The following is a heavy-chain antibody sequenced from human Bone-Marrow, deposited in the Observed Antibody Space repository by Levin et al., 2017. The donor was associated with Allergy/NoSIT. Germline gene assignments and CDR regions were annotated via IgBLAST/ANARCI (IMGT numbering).Heavy chain of an antibody. CDR3: VKDPNGSSSGVY. CDR2: ISFDGSDQ. V-gene: IGHV3-30*18. J-gene: IGHJ4*02. Sequence: AGESLKISCAVSGFTFRSYDMHWVRQAPGKGLEWVARISFDGSDQLYADSVKGRFALSRDNSKNTLYLQMNSLRTEDSALYYCVKDPNGSSSGVYWGQGILVTVSS. CDR1: GFTFRSYD. D-gene: IGHD3-10*01.